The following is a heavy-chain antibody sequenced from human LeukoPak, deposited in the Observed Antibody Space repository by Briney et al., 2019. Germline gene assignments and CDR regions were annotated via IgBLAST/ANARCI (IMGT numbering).Heavy chain of an antibody. V-gene: IGHV2-70*04. CDR1: GFSLSTSGMR. D-gene: IGHD4-17*01. Sequence: ESGPTLVNPTQTLTLTCTFSGFSLSTSGMRVSWIRQPPGKALEWLARIDWDDDKFYSTSLKTRLTISKDTSKNQVVLTMTNKDPVDTATYYCARIPDYGDYYFDYWGQGTPVTASS. CDR3: ARIPDYGDYYFDY. J-gene: IGHJ4*02. CDR2: IDWDDDK.